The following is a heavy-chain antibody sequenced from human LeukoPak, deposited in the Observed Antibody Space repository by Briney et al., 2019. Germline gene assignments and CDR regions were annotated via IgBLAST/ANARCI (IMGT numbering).Heavy chain of an antibody. CDR3: ARDRGNYDYVWGSYPVY. J-gene: IGHJ4*02. CDR2: IYYSGST. V-gene: IGHV4-59*01. Sequence: SETLSLTCTVSGGSISSYYWSWIRQPPGKGLEWIGYIYYSGSTNYNPSLKSRVTISVDTSKNQFSLKLSSVTAADTAVYYCARDRGNYDYVWGSYPVYWGQGTLVTVSS. D-gene: IGHD3-16*02. CDR1: GGSISSYY.